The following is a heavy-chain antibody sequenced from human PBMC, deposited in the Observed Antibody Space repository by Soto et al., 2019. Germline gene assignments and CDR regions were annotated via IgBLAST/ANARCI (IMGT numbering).Heavy chain of an antibody. J-gene: IGHJ3*02. Sequence: SETMPLTCTVYGLAFTCYCWSWIRQSPGKGLEWIGEVNRSGNNNYNPSLKSRVAMSVDTSKNEFSLKLTSVTGADTAVDYCAKDYLGNSNAFDTWGRGTMVTVSS. D-gene: IGHD3-3*02. CDR3: AKDYLGNSNAFDT. V-gene: IGHV4-34*01. CDR2: VNRSGNN. CDR1: GLAFTCYC.